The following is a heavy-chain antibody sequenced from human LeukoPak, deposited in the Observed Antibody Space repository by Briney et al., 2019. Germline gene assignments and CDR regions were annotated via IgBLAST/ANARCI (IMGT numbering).Heavy chain of an antibody. CDR2: IYSRGDT. J-gene: IGHJ4*02. CDR3: ARSNCNSCYLGVWYYFDY. V-gene: IGHV3-66*01. CDR1: GLTVSSNY. D-gene: IGHD1/OR15-1a*01. Sequence: GGSLRLSCAASGLTVSSNYMSWVRKTPGKGLERVSVIYSRGDTYYADSVKGRFTISRDSSKNTLFLQMNSLRAEDTAVYYCARSNCNSCYLGVWYYFDYWGQGTLVTVSS.